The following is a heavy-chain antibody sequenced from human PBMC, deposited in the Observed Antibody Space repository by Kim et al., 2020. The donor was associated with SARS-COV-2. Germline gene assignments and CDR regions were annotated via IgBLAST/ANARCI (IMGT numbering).Heavy chain of an antibody. CDR2: VLPRASDI. CDR1: GYSFTDYW. D-gene: IGHD3-10*01. CDR3: ARHAQGTSGDCMDV. V-gene: IGHV5-51*07. Sequence: GESLKISCKGSGYSFTDYWIGWVHQMPGKGLEWMGIVLPRASDIRYSPSFQGQVTISADKSINTAYLHLSGLRASDTAMYFCARHAQGTSGDCMDVWGQG. J-gene: IGHJ6*02.